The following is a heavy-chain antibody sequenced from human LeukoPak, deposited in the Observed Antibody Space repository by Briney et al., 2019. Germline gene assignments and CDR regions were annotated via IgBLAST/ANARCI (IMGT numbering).Heavy chain of an antibody. V-gene: IGHV3-64*01. D-gene: IGHD3-22*01. Sequence: PGGSLRLSCAASGFTFSSYAMHWVRQAPGKGLEYVSAISSNGGSTYYANSVKGRFTISRDDSKNTLYLQMGSLRAEDMAVYYCASARDSSGYYLYWGQGTLVTVSS. CDR2: ISSNGGST. CDR1: GFTFSSYA. CDR3: ASARDSSGYYLY. J-gene: IGHJ4*02.